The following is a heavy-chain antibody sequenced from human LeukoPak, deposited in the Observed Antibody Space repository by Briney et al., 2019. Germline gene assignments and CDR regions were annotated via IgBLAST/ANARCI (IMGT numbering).Heavy chain of an antibody. CDR1: GYSFSNDW. CDR3: ARRDCIGGTCYGY. CDR2: IYPADSDT. D-gene: IGHD2-15*01. J-gene: IGHJ4*02. Sequence: GESLKISCKGSGYSFSNDWIGWVRQMPGKGLEWMGIIYPADSDTKYSPSFQGQVTISADKSISTAYLQWNSLGASDTAMYYCARRDCIGGTCYGYWGQGTLVTVSS. V-gene: IGHV5-51*01.